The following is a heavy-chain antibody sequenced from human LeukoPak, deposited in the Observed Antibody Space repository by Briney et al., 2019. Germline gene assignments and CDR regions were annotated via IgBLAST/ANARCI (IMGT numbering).Heavy chain of an antibody. CDR1: GFTFSTYW. Sequence: PGGSLRLSCAASGFTFSTYWIHWVRQAPGKGLVWVSLIKSDGSSITYADSVKGRFTISRDNSKNTLYLQMNSLRAEDTAVYYCARDRSGYYLDAFDIWGQGTRVTLSS. D-gene: IGHD3-22*01. V-gene: IGHV3-74*01. CDR3: ARDRSGYYLDAFDI. J-gene: IGHJ3*02. CDR2: IKSDGSSI.